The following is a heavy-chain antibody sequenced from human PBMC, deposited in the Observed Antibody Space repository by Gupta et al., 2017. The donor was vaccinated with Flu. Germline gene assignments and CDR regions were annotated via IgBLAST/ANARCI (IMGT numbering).Heavy chain of an antibody. J-gene: IGHJ3*02. V-gene: IGHV3-23*01. D-gene: IGHD3-9*01. CDR1: GFPFSSYA. Sequence: EEQLLESGGGLVQPGGSLRLSCAASGFPFSSYAMSWVRQAPGKGLEWVSVISRSGDVTYYADSVKGRFTLFRDNSNNTLHLQMNSLRAEDTALYYCARDVRSFDWLSPYDIWGPGTVVTVSS. CDR2: ISRSGDVT. CDR3: ARDVRSFDWLSPYDI.